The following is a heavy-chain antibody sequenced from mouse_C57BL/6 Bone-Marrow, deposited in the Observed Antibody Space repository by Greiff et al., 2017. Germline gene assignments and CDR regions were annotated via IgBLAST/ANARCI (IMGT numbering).Heavy chain of an antibody. CDR2: IDPSDSYT. D-gene: IGHD4-1*01. Sequence: VQLQQPGAELVMPGASVKLSCKASGYTFTSYWMHWVKQRPGQGLEWIGEIDPSDSYTNYNQKFKGKSTLTVDKSSNTAYMQLSSLTSEDSAVYYCARDWDKNFDYWGQGTTLTVSS. CDR1: GYTFTSYW. V-gene: IGHV1-69*01. J-gene: IGHJ2*01. CDR3: ARDWDKNFDY.